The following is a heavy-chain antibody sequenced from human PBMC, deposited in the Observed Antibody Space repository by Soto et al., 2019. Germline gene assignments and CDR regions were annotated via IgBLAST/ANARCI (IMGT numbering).Heavy chain of an antibody. CDR3: ARVHDVVTFPYYFDY. V-gene: IGHV3-66*01. J-gene: IGHJ4*02. CDR1: GFTFSSYG. Sequence: GGSLRLSWAASGFTFSSYGIHRVRQAPGKGLEWVSVIYSGGSTYYADSVKGRFTISRDNSKNTLYLQMNSLRAEDTAVYYCARVHDVVTFPYYFDYWGQGTLVTVSS. CDR2: IYSGGST. D-gene: IGHD3-16*01.